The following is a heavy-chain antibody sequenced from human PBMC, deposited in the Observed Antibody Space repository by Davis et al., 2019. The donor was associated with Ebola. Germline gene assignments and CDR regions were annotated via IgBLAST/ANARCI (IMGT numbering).Heavy chain of an antibody. CDR3: ARGLSEYYYDSSGYYTKNGAFDI. CDR1: GGSISSSNW. J-gene: IGHJ3*02. Sequence: SETLSLTCAVSGGSISSSNWWSWVRQSSGKGLEWIGEIYHSGSGNYNPSLKSRVTISVDTSKNQFSLKLSSVTAADTAVYYCARGLSEYYYDSSGYYTKNGAFDIWGQGTMVTVSS. CDR2: IYHSGSG. V-gene: IGHV4-4*02. D-gene: IGHD3-22*01.